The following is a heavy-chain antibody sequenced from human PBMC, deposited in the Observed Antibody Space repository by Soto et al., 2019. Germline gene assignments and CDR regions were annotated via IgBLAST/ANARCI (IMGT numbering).Heavy chain of an antibody. CDR2: ISSSSSYI. CDR3: ARVHYYDSSGFYL. CDR1: GFTFSSYS. D-gene: IGHD3-22*01. J-gene: IGHJ4*02. Sequence: EVQLVESGGGLVKPGGSLRLSCAASGFTFSSYSMNWVRQAPEKGLEWVSSISSSSSYIYYGDSVKGRFTISRDNAKNSLYLQMNSLRAEDTATYYCARVHYYDSSGFYLWGQGTLVTVSS. V-gene: IGHV3-21*01.